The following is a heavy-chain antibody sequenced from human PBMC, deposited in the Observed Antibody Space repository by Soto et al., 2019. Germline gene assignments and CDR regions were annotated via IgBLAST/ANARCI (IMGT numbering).Heavy chain of an antibody. CDR2: IYYSGST. D-gene: IGHD3-3*01. CDR1: GGSISSSSYY. V-gene: IGHV4-39*01. Sequence: PSETLSLTCTVSGGSISSSSYYWGWIRQPPGKGLEWIGSIYYSGSTYYNPSLKSRVTISVDTSKNQFSLKLSSVTAADTAVYYCARLQGGGRFLEWLYNWFDPCGQGTLVTVSS. J-gene: IGHJ5*02. CDR3: ARLQGGGRFLEWLYNWFDP.